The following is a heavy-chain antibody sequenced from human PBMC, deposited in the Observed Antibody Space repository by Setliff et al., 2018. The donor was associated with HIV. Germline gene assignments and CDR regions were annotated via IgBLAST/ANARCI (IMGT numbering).Heavy chain of an antibody. CDR3: ARDPQLLWFGELLDYFDY. D-gene: IGHD3-10*01. CDR1: GYTFTSYD. Sequence: ASVKVSCKASGYTFTSYDINWVRQATGQGLEWMGWMNPNSGNTGYAQKFQGRVTMTRKTSISTAYMELSSLRSEDTAVYYCARDPQLLWFGELLDYFDYWGQGTPVTVSS. V-gene: IGHV1-8*01. CDR2: MNPNSGNT. J-gene: IGHJ4*02.